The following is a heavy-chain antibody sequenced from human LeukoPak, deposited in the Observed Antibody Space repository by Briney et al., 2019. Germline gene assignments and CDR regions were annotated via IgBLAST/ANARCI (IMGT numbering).Heavy chain of an antibody. J-gene: IGHJ3*01. Sequence: GGSLRLSCAVSGFTFSGFWMSWSRQAPGKGLEWVASINSDGSEGYYADVVKGRFTISRDNAKNSLYLQINSLRAEDTAVHYCARSSYSSSSSVWGQGTMVTVSS. CDR2: INSDGSEG. V-gene: IGHV3-7*03. CDR3: ARSSYSSSSSV. D-gene: IGHD6-6*01. CDR1: GFTFSGFW.